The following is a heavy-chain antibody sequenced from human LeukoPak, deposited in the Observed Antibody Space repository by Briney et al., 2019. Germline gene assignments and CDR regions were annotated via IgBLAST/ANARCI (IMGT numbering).Heavy chain of an antibody. CDR3: VRQGLGESLYAFDM. D-gene: IGHD3-10*01. Sequence: GASLRLSCATYGFTFSSHGMHWVRQAPGKGLEWVAVIWFDGSNKYYADSVKGRFTISRDTFKKTLDLQMNSLRAEDTALYYCVRQGLGESLYAFDMWGQGTMVTVSS. V-gene: IGHV3-33*01. J-gene: IGHJ3*02. CDR1: GFTFSSHG. CDR2: IWFDGSNK.